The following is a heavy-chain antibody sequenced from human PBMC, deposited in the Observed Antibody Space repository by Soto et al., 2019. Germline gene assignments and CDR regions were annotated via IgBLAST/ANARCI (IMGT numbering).Heavy chain of an antibody. V-gene: IGHV4-31*03. Sequence: SETLSLTCTVSGGSISSGGYYWSWLRQHPGKGLEWIGYIFDSGTTYHNPSLKSRVTISVDPSKSQFSLRLTSVTATDTAVYYCATHPIGYCSSTSCSYWGQGTLVT. CDR2: IFDSGTT. J-gene: IGHJ4*02. CDR3: ATHPIGYCSSTSCSY. D-gene: IGHD2-2*01. CDR1: GGSISSGGYY.